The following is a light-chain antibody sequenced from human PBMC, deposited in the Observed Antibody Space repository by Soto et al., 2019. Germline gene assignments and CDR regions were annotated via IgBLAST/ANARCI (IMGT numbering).Light chain of an antibody. CDR1: QSVSTN. CDR3: HQRSNWPPT. Sequence: ENVLTQSPATLSLSPGERATLSCRASQSVSTNLAWYQQKPGQAPRLLIYDASNRATGIPARFSGSGSGTAFTLTIGSLQPEDFSVYFCHQRSNWPPTFGGGTKVEIK. J-gene: IGKJ4*01. V-gene: IGKV3-11*01. CDR2: DAS.